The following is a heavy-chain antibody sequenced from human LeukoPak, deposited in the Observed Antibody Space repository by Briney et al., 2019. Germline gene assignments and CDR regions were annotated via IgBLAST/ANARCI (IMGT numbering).Heavy chain of an antibody. Sequence: GASVKVSCKASGYTFTSYAMNWVRQAPGQGLEWMGWINTNTGNPTYAQGFTGRFVFSLDTSVSTAYLQISSLKAEDTAVYYCATYIAAAGTHWFDPWGQGTLVTVSS. D-gene: IGHD6-13*01. CDR3: ATYIAAAGTHWFDP. J-gene: IGHJ5*02. V-gene: IGHV7-4-1*02. CDR1: GYTFTSYA. CDR2: INTNTGNP.